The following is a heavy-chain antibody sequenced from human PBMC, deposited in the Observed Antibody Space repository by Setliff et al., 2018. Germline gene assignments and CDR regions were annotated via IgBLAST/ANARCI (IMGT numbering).Heavy chain of an antibody. CDR1: GSSLTTTGVA. V-gene: IGHV2-5*02. D-gene: IGHD2-15*01. CDR3: AHRPKMGSDGFYSAFDM. Sequence: SGPTLVNPTQTLTLTCTFSGSSLTTTGVAVGWIRQPPGKALEWLALIYWDDDKRYSPSLKSRLTIVKDTSKNQVVLTMTNMDPVDTATYYCAHRPKMGSDGFYSAFDMWGQGTMVTVSS. CDR2: IYWDDDK. J-gene: IGHJ3*02.